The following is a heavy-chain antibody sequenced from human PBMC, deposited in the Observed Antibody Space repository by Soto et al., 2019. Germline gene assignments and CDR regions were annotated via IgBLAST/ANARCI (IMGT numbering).Heavy chain of an antibody. CDR3: ARSGGYPFDY. CDR1: DGSIISGGYY. Sequence: PSETLSLTCTVSDGSIISGGYYWSWIRHHPGTGLEWIGYIYYSGTTYYSPSLKSRVTISVDTSNNQFSLKLSSVTAADTAIYHCARSGGYPFDYWGQGTLVTV. V-gene: IGHV4-31*03. CDR2: IYYSGTT. J-gene: IGHJ4*02. D-gene: IGHD5-18*01.